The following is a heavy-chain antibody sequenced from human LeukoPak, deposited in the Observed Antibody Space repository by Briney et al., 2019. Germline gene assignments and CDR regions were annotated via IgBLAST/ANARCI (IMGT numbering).Heavy chain of an antibody. CDR2: ISGSGGST. CDR3: AKERGSGGSGYYDPYYFDY. V-gene: IGHV3-23*01. Sequence: GGSLRLSCAASGFTFSSYAMSWVRQAPGKGLEWVTAISGSGGSTYYADSVKGRFTISRDNSKNTLYLQMNSLRAEDTAVYYCAKERGSGGSGYYDPYYFDYWGQGTLVTVSS. CDR1: GFTFSSYA. D-gene: IGHD3-22*01. J-gene: IGHJ4*02.